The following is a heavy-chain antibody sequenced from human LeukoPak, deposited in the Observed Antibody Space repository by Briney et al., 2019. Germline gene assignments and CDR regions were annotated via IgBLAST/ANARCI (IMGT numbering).Heavy chain of an antibody. V-gene: IGHV3-33*01. CDR3: ARDSDPYGVNSPLNY. CDR1: GFTFSSYG. Sequence: GGSLRLSCAASGFTFSSYGMPWVRQAPGKGLEWVAVIWYDGSNKYYADSVKGRFTISRDNSKNTLYLQMNSLRAEDTAVYYCARDSDPYGVNSPLNYWGQGTLVTVSS. D-gene: IGHD4-17*01. CDR2: IWYDGSNK. J-gene: IGHJ4*02.